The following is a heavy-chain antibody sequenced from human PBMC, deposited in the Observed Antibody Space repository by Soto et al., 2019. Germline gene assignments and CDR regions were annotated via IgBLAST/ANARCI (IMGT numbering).Heavy chain of an antibody. CDR2: ISSSSSYT. D-gene: IGHD5-18*01. CDR1: GFTFSDYY. V-gene: IGHV3-11*06. J-gene: IGHJ4*02. Sequence: TGGSLRLSCAASGFTFSDYYMSWIRQAPGKGLEWVSYISSSSSYTNYADSVKGRFTISRDNAKNSLYLQMNSLRAEDTAVYYCARTGYSYGYTLGYFDYWGQGTLVTVSS. CDR3: ARTGYSYGYTLGYFDY.